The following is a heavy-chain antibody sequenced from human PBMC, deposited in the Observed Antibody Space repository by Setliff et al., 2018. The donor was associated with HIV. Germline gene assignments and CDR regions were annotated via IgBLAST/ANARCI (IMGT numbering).Heavy chain of an antibody. CDR3: ARLGDSGYDFRGYFDY. Sequence: SETLSLTCTVSGGSISTYYWSWIRQPAGKGLEWIGRIYSSGSTNHNPSLKSRVTMSVDTSRNQFSLKLTSVTAADTALYFCARLGDSGYDFRGYFDYWGQGKLVTVSS. CDR2: IYSSGST. J-gene: IGHJ4*02. D-gene: IGHD5-12*01. V-gene: IGHV4-4*07. CDR1: GGSISTYY.